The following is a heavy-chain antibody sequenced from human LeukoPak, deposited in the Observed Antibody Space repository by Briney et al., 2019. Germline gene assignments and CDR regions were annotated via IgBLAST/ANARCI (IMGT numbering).Heavy chain of an antibody. D-gene: IGHD6-19*01. CDR2: ISNSGTTI. J-gene: IGHJ4*02. Sequence: GGSLRLSCAASGFTFSDHYMSWIRQAPGKGLEWVSYISNSGTTIYYADSVKGRFTTSRDNARNSLYLQMSSLRAEDTAVYYCAREIAVGPFDYWGQGTLVTVSS. V-gene: IGHV3-11*04. CDR3: AREIAVGPFDY. CDR1: GFTFSDHY.